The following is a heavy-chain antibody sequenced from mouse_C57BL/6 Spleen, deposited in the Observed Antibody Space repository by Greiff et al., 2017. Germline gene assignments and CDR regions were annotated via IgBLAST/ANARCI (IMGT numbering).Heavy chain of an antibody. CDR1: GFTFSDYY. Sequence: EVQLVESEGGLVQPGSSMKLSCTASGFTFSDYYMAWVRQVPEKGLEWVANINYDGSSTYYLDSLKSRFIFSRDNAKNILYLQMSSQKSEDTATYYCARDYDGYFWYFEVWGTGTTVTVSS. J-gene: IGHJ1*03. CDR3: ARDYDGYFWYFEV. V-gene: IGHV5-16*01. D-gene: IGHD2-3*01. CDR2: INYDGSST.